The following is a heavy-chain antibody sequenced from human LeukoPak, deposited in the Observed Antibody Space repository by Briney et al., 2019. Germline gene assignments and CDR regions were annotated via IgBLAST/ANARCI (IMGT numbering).Heavy chain of an antibody. D-gene: IGHD5-24*01. CDR3: ARSRDAYILGH. CDR2: IYDSGST. Sequence: PSETLSLTCTVPGGSISGYYWTWIRQPPGKGLEWIGYIYDSGSTNQNPSLKSRVTISLDTSKNPFFLKLNSVTTADTAVYYCARSRDAYILGHWGKGILVTVSS. J-gene: IGHJ4*02. V-gene: IGHV4-59*01. CDR1: GGSISGYY.